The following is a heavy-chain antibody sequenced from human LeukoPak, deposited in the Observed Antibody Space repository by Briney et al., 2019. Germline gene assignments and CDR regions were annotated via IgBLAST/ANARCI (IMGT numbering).Heavy chain of an antibody. CDR3: ARGDYGANFPFDY. J-gene: IGHJ4*02. V-gene: IGHV3-66*01. Sequence: GGSLRLSCAASGFTVSSNYMSWVRQAPGKGLEWVSVIYSGGGTYYADSVKGRFTISRDNSKNTLYPHMNSLRAEDTALYYCARGDYGANFPFDYWGQGTLVTVSS. CDR2: IYSGGGT. CDR1: GFTVSSNY. D-gene: IGHD4-17*01.